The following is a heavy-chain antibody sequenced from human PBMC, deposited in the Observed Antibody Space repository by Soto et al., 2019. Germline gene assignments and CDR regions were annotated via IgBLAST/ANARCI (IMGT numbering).Heavy chain of an antibody. Sequence: SETLSLTCTVSGVSFSNYYWSWIRQPPGKGLEWIGYIFYSGRTIYSPSLKSRLTLSRDASKNQLSLNLTSVTAADTAVYYCAGSMSSYRSYQYCLNVWGPGTTVTVSS. CDR1: GVSFSNYY. V-gene: IGHV4-59*03. CDR2: IFYSGRT. D-gene: IGHD5-12*01. J-gene: IGHJ6*02. CDR3: AGSMSSYRSYQYCLNV.